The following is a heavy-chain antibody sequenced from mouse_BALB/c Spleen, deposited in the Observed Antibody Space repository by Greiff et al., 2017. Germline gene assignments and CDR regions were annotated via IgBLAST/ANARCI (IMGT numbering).Heavy chain of an antibody. J-gene: IGHJ4*01. CDR2: IDPESGGT. CDR3: NGGGNIPGAMDY. V-gene: IGHV14-4*02. Sequence: EVQLQQSGAELVRPGDSVKLSCTASGFYIKDYYMHWVKQRPEQGLEWIGWIDPESGGTEYAPTFQGKATMTADTSSNTAYLQISSLTSEDTAVYYCNGGGNIPGAMDYWGQGTSVTVSS. CDR1: GFYIKDYY. D-gene: IGHD1-1*02.